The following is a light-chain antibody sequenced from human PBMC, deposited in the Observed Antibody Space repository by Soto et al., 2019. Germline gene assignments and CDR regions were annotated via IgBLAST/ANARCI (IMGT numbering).Light chain of an antibody. CDR1: QSVSSSY. J-gene: IGKJ1*01. Sequence: EIVLTQSPGTLSVSPGERATLSCRASQSVSSSYLAWYQQKPGRAPRLLMYGASSRATGIPARFSGSGSGTDFTLTISSLEPEDFEVYYCQQRSNWPRTFGQGTKVDI. V-gene: IGKV3D-20*02. CDR2: GAS. CDR3: QQRSNWPRT.